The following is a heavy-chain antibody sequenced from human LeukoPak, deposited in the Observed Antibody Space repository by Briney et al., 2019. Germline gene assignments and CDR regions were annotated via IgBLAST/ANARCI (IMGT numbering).Heavy chain of an antibody. Sequence: SETLSLTCTVSGDSISSYYWSWIRQPPGKGLEWIGYIYYSGSTYYNPSLKSRVTISVDRSKNQFSLKLSSVTAADTAVYYCASTLVVVPAAQGNWFDPWGQGTLVTVSS. CDR3: ASTLVVVPAAQGNWFDP. V-gene: IGHV4-59*12. CDR1: GDSISSYY. CDR2: IYYSGST. J-gene: IGHJ5*02. D-gene: IGHD2-2*01.